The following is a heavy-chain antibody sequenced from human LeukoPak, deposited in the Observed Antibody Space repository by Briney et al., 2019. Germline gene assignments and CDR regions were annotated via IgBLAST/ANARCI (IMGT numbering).Heavy chain of an antibody. D-gene: IGHD3-10*01. CDR2: INSDGSSL. Sequence: LGGSLRLSCAASGFTFRSYWMHWVRQAPGKGLAWISRINSDGSSLSYADSVKGRFTISRDNAKNTLYLQMNSLRAEDTAVYYCNYGSGSYPRYWGQGTLVTVSS. J-gene: IGHJ4*02. V-gene: IGHV3-74*01. CDR3: NYGSGSYPRY. CDR1: GFTFRSYW.